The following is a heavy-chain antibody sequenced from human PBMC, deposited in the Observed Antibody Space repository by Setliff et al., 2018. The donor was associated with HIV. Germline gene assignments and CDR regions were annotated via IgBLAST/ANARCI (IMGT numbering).Heavy chain of an antibody. CDR2: IYHSGST. CDR1: GYSISSGYY. Sequence: PSETLSLTCTVSGYSISSGYYWGWIRQPPGKGLEWIANIYHSGSTYYNPSLKSRVTISLDTSKNHFSLKLSSVTAADTAVYYCARDSRWLQFPYFDSWGQGTPVTVSS. J-gene: IGHJ4*01. V-gene: IGHV4-38-2*02. CDR3: ARDSRWLQFPYFDS. D-gene: IGHD5-12*01.